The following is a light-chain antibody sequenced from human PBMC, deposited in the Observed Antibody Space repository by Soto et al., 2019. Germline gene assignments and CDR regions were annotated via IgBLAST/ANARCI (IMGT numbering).Light chain of an antibody. CDR2: AAS. Sequence: DIQLTQSPSFLSASVGDRVTITCRARQDISSHLAVYQQKPGKAPKLLIYAASTLQSGVPSGFGGSGAGTEFTLTITSLQPEDSATYYCQQVKTYPLTFGGGTKVELK. V-gene: IGKV1-9*01. CDR3: QQVKTYPLT. CDR1: QDISSH. J-gene: IGKJ4*01.